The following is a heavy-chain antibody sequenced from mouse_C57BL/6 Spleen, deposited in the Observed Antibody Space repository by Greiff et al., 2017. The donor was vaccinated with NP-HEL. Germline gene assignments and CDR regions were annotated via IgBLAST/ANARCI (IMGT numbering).Heavy chain of an antibody. J-gene: IGHJ4*01. Sequence: EVKLVESGGGLVKPGGSLKLSCAASGFTFSDYGMHWVRQAPEKGLEWVGYISSGSGTIYYADTVKGRFTISRDNAKNTLFLQMTSLRSEDTAIYYCASYGSSDYAMDYWGQGTSVTVSS. CDR2: ISSGSGTI. D-gene: IGHD1-1*01. CDR1: GFTFSDYG. CDR3: ASYGSSDYAMDY. V-gene: IGHV5-17*01.